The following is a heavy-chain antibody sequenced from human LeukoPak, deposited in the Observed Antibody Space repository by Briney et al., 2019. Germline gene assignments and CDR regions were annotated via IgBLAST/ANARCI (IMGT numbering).Heavy chain of an antibody. J-gene: IGHJ4*02. Sequence: GGSLRLSCAASGFTFSSYSMNWVRQAPGKGLEWVSSLSGSGGSTYYADSVKGRFTISRDNSNNTLYLQMNSLRAEDTAIYYCAKRLHSSDYYAAFDYWGQGTLVTVSS. CDR1: GFTFSSYS. V-gene: IGHV3-23*01. D-gene: IGHD6-25*01. CDR2: LSGSGGST. CDR3: AKRLHSSDYYAAFDY.